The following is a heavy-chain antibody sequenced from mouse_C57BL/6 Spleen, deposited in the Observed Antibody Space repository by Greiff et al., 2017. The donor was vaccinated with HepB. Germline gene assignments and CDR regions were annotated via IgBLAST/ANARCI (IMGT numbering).Heavy chain of an antibody. CDR1: GYSITSGYY. CDR3: ARGSSGWAWFAY. J-gene: IGHJ3*01. V-gene: IGHV3-6*01. D-gene: IGHD3-2*02. CDR2: ISYDGSN. Sequence: DVKLQESGPGLVKPSQSLSLTCSVTGYSITSGYYWNWIRQFPGNKLEWMGYISYDGSNNYNPSLKNRISITRDTSKNQFFLKLNSVTTEDTATYYCARGSSGWAWFAYWGQGTLVTVSA.